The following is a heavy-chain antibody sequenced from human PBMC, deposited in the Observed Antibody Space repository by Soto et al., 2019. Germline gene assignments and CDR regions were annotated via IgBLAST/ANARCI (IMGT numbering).Heavy chain of an antibody. V-gene: IGHV5-51*01. D-gene: IGHD1-26*01. CDR3: ARHSAPSGKYLNFFDP. CDR2: FYPGSSEA. CDR1: GYPFTTYW. J-gene: IGHJ5*02. Sequence: GESLKISCQVSGYPFTTYWIAWVRQMPGKGLEYMGIFYPGSSEARYSPSLQGQVTFSADKSRNTAYLQWSSLKASDTAIFYCARHSAPSGKYLNFFDPWGQGTLVTVS.